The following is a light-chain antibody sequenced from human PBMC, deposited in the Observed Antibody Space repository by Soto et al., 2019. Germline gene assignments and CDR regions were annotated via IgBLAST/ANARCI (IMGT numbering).Light chain of an antibody. J-gene: IGKJ1*01. CDR1: QSISSY. CDR2: AAS. V-gene: IGKV1-39*01. Sequence: DIQMTQSPSSLSASVGDRVTITCRASQSISSYLNWYQQKPGKAPKLLIYAASSLQSGVPSRFSGSGSGTDFTLTIRSLQPEDFATYYCQQSYSTLWTFGQGTKVDI. CDR3: QQSYSTLWT.